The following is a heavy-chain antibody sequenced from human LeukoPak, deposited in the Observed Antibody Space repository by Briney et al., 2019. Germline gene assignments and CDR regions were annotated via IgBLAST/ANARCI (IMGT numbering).Heavy chain of an antibody. D-gene: IGHD3-22*01. Sequence: GESLKISCKGSGYSFTSYWIGWVRQMPGKGLEWMGIIYPGDSDTRYSPSFQGRVTISADKSISTAYLQWSSLRAEDTAVYYCAKRNYYDSSGYYYDYWGQGTLVTVSS. J-gene: IGHJ4*02. CDR3: AKRNYYDSSGYYYDY. CDR2: IYPGDSDT. V-gene: IGHV5-51*01. CDR1: GYSFTSYW.